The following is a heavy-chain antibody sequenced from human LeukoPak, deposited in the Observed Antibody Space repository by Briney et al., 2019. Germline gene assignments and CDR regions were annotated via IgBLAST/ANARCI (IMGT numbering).Heavy chain of an antibody. CDR1: GFTFSSYA. Sequence: GGSLRLSCAASGFTFSSYAMHWVRQAPGKGLEWVAVISYDGSNKYYADSVKGRFTISRDNAKNSLYLQMNSLRAEDTAVYYCARDLVTGAHRFDYWGQGTLVTVSS. J-gene: IGHJ4*02. CDR2: ISYDGSNK. V-gene: IGHV3-30*04. D-gene: IGHD1-26*01. CDR3: ARDLVTGAHRFDY.